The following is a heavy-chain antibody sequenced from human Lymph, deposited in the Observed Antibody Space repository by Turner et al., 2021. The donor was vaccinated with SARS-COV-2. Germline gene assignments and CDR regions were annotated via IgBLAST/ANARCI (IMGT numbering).Heavy chain of an antibody. V-gene: IGHV4-34*01. Sequence: QVHLQQWVAGLLKPSETLSLTCAAYGWSFSGYYCSWIRQLPGKGLEWIGEINHSGRTNYNPSIKSRGTISVDTPKNQSSLKLSSVTGAETDVYYCARGGVDTARVRYYYYGRDVWGKGTTVTVSS. CDR1: GWSFSGYY. CDR2: INHSGRT. D-gene: IGHD5-18*01. CDR3: ARGGVDTARVRYYYYGRDV. J-gene: IGHJ6*04.